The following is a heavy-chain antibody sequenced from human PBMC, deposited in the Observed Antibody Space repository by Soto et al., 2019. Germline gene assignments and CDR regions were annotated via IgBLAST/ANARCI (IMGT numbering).Heavy chain of an antibody. Sequence: QVQLVQSGAEVKKPGASVKVSCKASGYTFTSYGISWVRQAPGQGLEWMTWFSADNGNINYAQKLQGRVTMTTDTSTSTTYMELRSLSSDDTAVYYCARTKYSSGWYGGYYFDNWGQGTLVTVSS. CDR2: FSADNGNI. CDR3: ARTKYSSGWYGGYYFDN. J-gene: IGHJ4*02. D-gene: IGHD6-19*01. V-gene: IGHV1-18*01. CDR1: GYTFTSYG.